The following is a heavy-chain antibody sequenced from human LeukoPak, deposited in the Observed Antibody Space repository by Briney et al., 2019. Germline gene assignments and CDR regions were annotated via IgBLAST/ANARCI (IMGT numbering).Heavy chain of an antibody. D-gene: IGHD5-24*01. CDR2: LSYDGSNK. CDR1: GFTFSSYA. Sequence: GRSLRLSCAASGFTFSSYAMHWVRQAPGKGLEWVAVLSYDGSNKYYADSVKGRFTISRDNSKNTLYLQMNSLRAEDTAVYYCARGPPEGWLQWAYYFDYWGQGTLVTVSS. CDR3: ARGPPEGWLQWAYYFDY. V-gene: IGHV3-30*01. J-gene: IGHJ4*02.